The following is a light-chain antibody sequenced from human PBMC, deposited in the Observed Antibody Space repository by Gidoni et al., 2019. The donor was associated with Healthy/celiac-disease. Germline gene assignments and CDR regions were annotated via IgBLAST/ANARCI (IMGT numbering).Light chain of an antibody. V-gene: IGKV2D-29*02. CDR3: IQSIQLPRT. J-gene: IGKJ1*01. CDR1: QSLLHIDGKTY. CDR2: EVS. Sequence: EIVSTQAAPSLSVTPGQPASISCKYSQSLLHIDGKTYLYRYLQKPGQSPQLLSYEVSNRCSAVPYRCSGCGSGTDFTLKIIRLEAEDVGFYYCIQSIQLPRTFGQGTKVEIK.